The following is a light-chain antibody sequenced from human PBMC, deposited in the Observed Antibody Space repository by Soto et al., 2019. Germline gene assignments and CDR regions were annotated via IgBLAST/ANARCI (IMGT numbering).Light chain of an antibody. CDR1: QGIRTH. CDR2: TAS. V-gene: IGKV1-9*01. CDR3: QQVNGFPPWT. J-gene: IGKJ1*01. Sequence: DIQLTQSPSFLSASVGDEVTITCRASQGIRTHLAWFQRKPGKAPKLLIYTASTLQSGVPSRFSGGGAGTEFTLTISSLQPEDFATYYCQQVNGFPPWTFGQGTKVDIK.